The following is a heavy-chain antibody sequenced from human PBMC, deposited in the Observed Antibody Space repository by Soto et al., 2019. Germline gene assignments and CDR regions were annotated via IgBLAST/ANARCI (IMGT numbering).Heavy chain of an antibody. J-gene: IGHJ4*02. CDR1: GGTFSSYA. D-gene: IGHD3-22*01. V-gene: IGHV1-69*13. Sequence: SVKVSCKASGGTFSSYAISWVRQAPGQGLEWMGGIIPIFGTANYAQKFQGRVTITADESTSTAYMELSSLRSEDTAVCYCARTSREQYYYDSSGYYALAYWGQGTLVTVSS. CDR2: IIPIFGTA. CDR3: ARTSREQYYYDSSGYYALAY.